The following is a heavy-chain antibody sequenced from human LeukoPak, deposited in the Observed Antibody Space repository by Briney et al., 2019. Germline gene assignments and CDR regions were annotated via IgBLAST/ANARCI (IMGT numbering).Heavy chain of an antibody. Sequence: GGSLRLSCAASGCTFSTYSMSWVRQAPGKGLEWISYISSTSSAIFYADSVKDRFTISRDNAKNSLYLQMNNLRDDDTAVYYCAHLLIAAPGFNHYWGQGTLVTVSS. CDR3: AHLLIAAPGFNHY. V-gene: IGHV3-48*02. CDR2: ISSTSSAI. CDR1: GCTFSTYS. J-gene: IGHJ4*02. D-gene: IGHD6-13*01.